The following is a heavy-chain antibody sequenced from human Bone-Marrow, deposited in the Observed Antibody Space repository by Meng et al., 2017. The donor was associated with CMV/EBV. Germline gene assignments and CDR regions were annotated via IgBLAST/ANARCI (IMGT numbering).Heavy chain of an antibody. Sequence: ASVKVSCKVSGYTFTGYYMHWVRQAPGQGLEWMGWINPNSGGTNYAQKFQGRVTMTRDTSISTAYMELSRLRSDDTAVYYCARADSSGYYYLPTNWFDPWGQGTLVTVSS. CDR1: GYTFTGYY. V-gene: IGHV1-2*02. CDR2: INPNSGGT. D-gene: IGHD3-22*01. J-gene: IGHJ5*02. CDR3: ARADSSGYYYLPTNWFDP.